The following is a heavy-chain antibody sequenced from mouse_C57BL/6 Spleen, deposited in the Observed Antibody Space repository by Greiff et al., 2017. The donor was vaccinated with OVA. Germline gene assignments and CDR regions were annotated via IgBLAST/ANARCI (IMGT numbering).Heavy chain of an antibody. CDR2: IYPGDGDT. J-gene: IGHJ3*01. D-gene: IGHD2-2*01. Sequence: VQLQQSGPELVKPGASVKISCKASGYAFSSSWMNWVKQRPGKGLEWIGRIYPGDGDTNYNGKFKGKATLTADKSSSTAYMQLSSLTSEDSAVYFCASAMVRGFAYWGQGTLVTVSA. CDR3: ASAMVRGFAY. V-gene: IGHV1-82*01. CDR1: GYAFSSSW.